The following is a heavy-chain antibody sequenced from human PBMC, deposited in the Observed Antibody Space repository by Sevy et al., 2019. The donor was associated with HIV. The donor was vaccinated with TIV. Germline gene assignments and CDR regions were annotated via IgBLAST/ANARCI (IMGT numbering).Heavy chain of an antibody. Sequence: GGSLRLSCAASGFTFSDYYMSWIRQAPGKGLEWVSYISSSSSYTNYADSVKGRFTISRDNAKNSLYLQMNSLGAEDTAVYYCAGIFTMVRATESNWFDPWGQGTLVTVSS. CDR3: AGIFTMVRATESNWFDP. CDR1: GFTFSDYY. D-gene: IGHD3-10*01. J-gene: IGHJ5*02. V-gene: IGHV3-11*06. CDR2: ISSSSSYT.